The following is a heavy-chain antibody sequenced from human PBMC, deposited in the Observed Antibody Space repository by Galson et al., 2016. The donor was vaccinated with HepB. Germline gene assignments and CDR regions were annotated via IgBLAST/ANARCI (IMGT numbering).Heavy chain of an antibody. CDR3: PRMSKAGQPHDSYYY. V-gene: IGHV2-70*01. CDR1: GFSLGSSGMC. J-gene: IGHJ4*02. CDR2: IDWDDDK. D-gene: IGHD2-21*01. Sequence: PALVKPTQTLTLTCTFSGFSLGSSGMCVSWIRQPPGKALEWLALIDWDDDKYYSTSMMTRLTISKNTSKSQVVLTMTNMDPVDKATYYCPRMSKAGQPHDSYYYWGQGSLVTVSA.